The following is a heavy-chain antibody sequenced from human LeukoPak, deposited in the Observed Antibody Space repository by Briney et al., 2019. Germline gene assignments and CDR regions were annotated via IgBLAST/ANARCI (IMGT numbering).Heavy chain of an antibody. CDR1: GSTFSSYS. D-gene: IGHD4-11*01. Sequence: GGSLRLSCAASGSTFSSYSMNWVRQAPGKGLEWVSSISSSSSYIYYADSVKGRFTISRDNAKNSLYLQVNSLRAEDTAVYYCARPGALTTHFDYWGQGTLVTVSS. J-gene: IGHJ4*02. CDR2: ISSSSSYI. CDR3: ARPGALTTHFDY. V-gene: IGHV3-21*01.